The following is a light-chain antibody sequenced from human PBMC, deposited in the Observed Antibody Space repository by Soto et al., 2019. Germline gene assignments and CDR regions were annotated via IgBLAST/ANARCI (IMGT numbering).Light chain of an antibody. J-gene: IGKJ1*01. CDR2: EVS. CDR1: QSLIHSDGSTY. CDR3: MQGTHWPWT. Sequence: DVVMTQSPLSLPVTLAQPASISCRSSQSLIHSDGSTYLSWFQQRPGRSPRRLIYEVSDRDSGVPDRFSGSGSGTDFTLKISRVEAEDVGVYYCMQGTHWPWTFGQGTEVEIK. V-gene: IGKV2-30*02.